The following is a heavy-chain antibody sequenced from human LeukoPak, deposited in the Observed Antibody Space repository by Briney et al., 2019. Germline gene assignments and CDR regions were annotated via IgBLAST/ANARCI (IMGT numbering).Heavy chain of an antibody. CDR1: GYTFTGYY. Sequence: ASVKVSCKASGYTFTGYYMHWVRQAPGQGLEWMGWINAGNGNTKYSQEFQGRVTITRDTSASTAYMELSSLRSEDMAVYYCARGFFYYDSSGYYYYWGQGTLVTVSS. J-gene: IGHJ4*02. CDR2: INAGNGNT. D-gene: IGHD3-22*01. CDR3: ARGFFYYDSSGYYYY. V-gene: IGHV1-3*03.